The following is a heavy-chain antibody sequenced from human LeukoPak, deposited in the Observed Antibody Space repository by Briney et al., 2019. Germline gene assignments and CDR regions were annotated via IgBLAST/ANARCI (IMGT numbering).Heavy chain of an antibody. V-gene: IGHV3-23*01. CDR2: ISGSGGST. CDR1: GFTFSNYG. D-gene: IGHD3-3*01. J-gene: IGHJ4*02. CDR3: AKGGPLEWLPHFDY. Sequence: GGSLRLSCAASGFTFSNYGMHWVRQAPGKGLEWVSAISGSGGSTYYADSVKGRFTISRDNSKNTLYLQMNSLRAEDTAVYYCAKGGPLEWLPHFDYWGQGTLVTVSS.